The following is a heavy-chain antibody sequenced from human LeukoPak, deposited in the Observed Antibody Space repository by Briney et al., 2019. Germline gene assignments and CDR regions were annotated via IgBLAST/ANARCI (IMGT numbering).Heavy chain of an antibody. CDR2: IYYSGST. CDR1: GGSISSGGYY. J-gene: IGHJ4*02. V-gene: IGHV4-61*08. D-gene: IGHD5-24*01. CDR3: ARRGDGYNFAY. Sequence: SETLSLTCTVSGGSISSGGYYWSWIRQHPGKGLEWIGYIYYSGSTNYNPSLKSRVTISVDTSKNQFSLKLSSVTAADTAVYYCARRGDGYNFAYWGQGTLVTVSS.